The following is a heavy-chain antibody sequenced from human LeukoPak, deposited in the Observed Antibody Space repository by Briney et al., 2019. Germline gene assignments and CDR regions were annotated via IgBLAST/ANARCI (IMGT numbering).Heavy chain of an antibody. Sequence: ASVKVSCKASGGTFSSYAISWVRQAPGQGLEWMGGIIPIFGTANYAQKFQGRVTITADESTSTAYMELSSLRSEDTAVYYCARATGDYVVDWFDPWGQGTLVTVSS. CDR3: ARATGDYVVDWFDP. J-gene: IGHJ5*02. V-gene: IGHV1-69*13. D-gene: IGHD4-17*01. CDR2: IIPIFGTA. CDR1: GGTFSSYA.